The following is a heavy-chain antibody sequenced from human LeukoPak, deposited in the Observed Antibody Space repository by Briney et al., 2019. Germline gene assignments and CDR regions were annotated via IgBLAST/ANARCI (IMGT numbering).Heavy chain of an antibody. CDR2: IYYSGST. CDR3: ARYYYDSSGYYIDGHFGY. CDR1: GGSISSHY. V-gene: IGHV4-59*11. D-gene: IGHD3-22*01. Sequence: SETLSLTCTVSGGSISSHYWSWIRQPPGKGLEWIGYIYYSGSTNYNPSLKSRVTISVDTSKNQFSLKLSSVTAADTAVYYCARYYYDSSGYYIDGHFGYWGQGTLVTVSS. J-gene: IGHJ4*02.